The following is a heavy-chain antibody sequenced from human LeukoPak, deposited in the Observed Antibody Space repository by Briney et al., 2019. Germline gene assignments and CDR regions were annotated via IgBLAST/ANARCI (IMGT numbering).Heavy chain of an antibody. V-gene: IGHV1-69*04. CDR1: GGTFSSYA. CDR3: ARGPRGSGSRRFNWFDP. Sequence: GASVKVSCKASGGTFSSYAISWVRQAPGQGLEWMGRIIPIFGIANYAQKFQGRVTMTRDTSTSTVYMELSSLRSEDTAVYYCARGPRGSGSRRFNWFDPWGQGTLVTVSS. J-gene: IGHJ5*02. CDR2: IIPIFGIA. D-gene: IGHD3-10*01.